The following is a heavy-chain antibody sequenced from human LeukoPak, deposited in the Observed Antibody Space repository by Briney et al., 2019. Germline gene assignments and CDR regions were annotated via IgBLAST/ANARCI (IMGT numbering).Heavy chain of an antibody. Sequence: ASVTVSCKASGYTFTHYYMHWVRQAPGQGREWMGWINPNSGDTNYAQKVQGRVTMTRDTSISTAYMELSRLRSDDTAVYFCARDQSDLLRGLDYWGQGTLVSVSS. CDR2: INPNSGDT. V-gene: IGHV1-2*02. J-gene: IGHJ4*02. D-gene: IGHD3-3*01. CDR3: ARDQSDLLRGLDY. CDR1: GYTFTHYY.